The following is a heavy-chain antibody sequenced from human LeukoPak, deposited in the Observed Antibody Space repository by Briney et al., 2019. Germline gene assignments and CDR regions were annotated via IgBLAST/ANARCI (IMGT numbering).Heavy chain of an antibody. Sequence: GGSLRLSCAASGFTFSSYSMNWVRQAPGKGLEWVSSISSSSSYIYYADSVKGRFTISRDNAKNSLYLQMNSLRAEDTAVYYCARAGIVLMVYARFDYWGQGTLVTVSS. CDR1: GFTFSSYS. V-gene: IGHV3-21*01. J-gene: IGHJ4*02. CDR2: ISSSSSYI. D-gene: IGHD2-8*01. CDR3: ARAGIVLMVYARFDY.